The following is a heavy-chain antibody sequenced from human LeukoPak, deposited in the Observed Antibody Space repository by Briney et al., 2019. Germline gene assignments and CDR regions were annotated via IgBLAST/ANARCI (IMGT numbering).Heavy chain of an antibody. CDR3: ARERDLGYCSSTSCGGGYIDY. CDR1: GGSFSGYY. J-gene: IGHJ4*02. CDR2: INHSGST. V-gene: IGHV4-34*01. Sequence: SETLSLTCAVYGGSFSGYYWSWIRQPPGKGLEWIGEINHSGSTNYNPSLKSRVTISVDTSKNQFSLKLSSVTAADTAVYYCARERDLGYCSSTSCGGGYIDYWGQGTLVTVSS. D-gene: IGHD2-2*01.